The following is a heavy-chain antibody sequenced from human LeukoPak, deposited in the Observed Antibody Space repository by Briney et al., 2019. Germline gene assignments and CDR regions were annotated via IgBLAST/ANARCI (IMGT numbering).Heavy chain of an antibody. J-gene: IGHJ4*02. CDR1: GGSISSGGYS. Sequence: PSETLSLTCAVSGGSISSGGYSWSWIRQPTGKGLEWIGYIYHSGSTYYNPSLKSRVTISVDRSKNQFSLKLSSVTAADTAVYYCAIGRGRQPAATLDYWGQGTLVTVSS. D-gene: IGHD2-2*01. CDR2: IYHSGST. V-gene: IGHV4-30-2*01. CDR3: AIGRGRQPAATLDY.